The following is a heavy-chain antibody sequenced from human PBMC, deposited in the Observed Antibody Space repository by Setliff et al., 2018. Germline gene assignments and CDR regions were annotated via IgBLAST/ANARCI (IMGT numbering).Heavy chain of an antibody. Sequence: SVKVSCKASGGTFSSYAISWVRQAPGQGLEWMGRIIPIFGTANYAQKFQGRVTITADKSTSTAHMELSSLRSEDTAVYYCARDWRDYGAMGYWGQGTLVTVSS. J-gene: IGHJ4*02. CDR1: GGTFSSYA. D-gene: IGHD4-17*01. V-gene: IGHV1-69*06. CDR3: ARDWRDYGAMGY. CDR2: IIPIFGTA.